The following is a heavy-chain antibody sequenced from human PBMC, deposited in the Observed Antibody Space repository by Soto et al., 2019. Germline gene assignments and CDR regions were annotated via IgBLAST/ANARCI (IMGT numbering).Heavy chain of an antibody. Sequence: QVQLVQSGAEVKKPGASVKVSCKASGYTFTSYGISWVRQAPGQGLEWMGWISAYNGNTNYAQKLQGRVTMTTDTSTSTAYMELRSLRSDDTAVYYCARGAYCSSTSCYNLDNYYYYGMDVWGQGTTVTVSS. CDR2: ISAYNGNT. V-gene: IGHV1-18*01. CDR1: GYTFTSYG. CDR3: ARGAYCSSTSCYNLDNYYYYGMDV. J-gene: IGHJ6*02. D-gene: IGHD2-2*02.